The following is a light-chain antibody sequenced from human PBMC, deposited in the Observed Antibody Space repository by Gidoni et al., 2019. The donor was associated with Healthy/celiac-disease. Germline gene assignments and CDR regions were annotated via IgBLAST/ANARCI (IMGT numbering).Light chain of an antibody. CDR2: VAS. V-gene: IGKV1-33*01. J-gene: IGKJ4*01. CDR1: QDISNY. CDR3: QQYDNLPLT. Sequence: DIPMTQSPSSLSASVGDRVTITCQASQDISNYLNWYQQKPGKATKLLIYVASNFETGAPSRFSGSGSGTDFTLTISSLQPEDIATYYCQQYDNLPLTFGGGTKVEIK.